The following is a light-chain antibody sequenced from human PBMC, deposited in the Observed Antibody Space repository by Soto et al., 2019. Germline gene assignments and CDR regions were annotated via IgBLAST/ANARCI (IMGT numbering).Light chain of an antibody. CDR2: ENN. CDR1: SSNIGNNY. CDR3: GTWDSSLSAYV. V-gene: IGLV1-51*02. J-gene: IGLJ1*01. Sequence: QSVLTQPPSVSAASGQKVTISCSGSSSNIGNNYVSWYQQLPGTAPKLLIYENNKRPSGIPDRFSGSKSGTSATLGITGLQTGDEADYYCGTWDSSLSAYVFGTGIKLTVL.